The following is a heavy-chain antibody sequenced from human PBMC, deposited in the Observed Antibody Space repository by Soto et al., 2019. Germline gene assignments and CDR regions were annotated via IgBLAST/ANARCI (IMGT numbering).Heavy chain of an antibody. D-gene: IGHD5-12*01. Sequence: PSETLSLTCTVSGGSISSNYWTWIRQPPGKGLEWIGYVYNSGSTNYNPSLKGRASISVDTSKNQFSLSLLSVTAADTALYYCARNIGPAAGWYFDVWGQGILVTVSS. CDR2: VYNSGST. CDR1: GGSISSNY. CDR3: ARNIGPAAGWYFDV. V-gene: IGHV4-59*12. J-gene: IGHJ4*02.